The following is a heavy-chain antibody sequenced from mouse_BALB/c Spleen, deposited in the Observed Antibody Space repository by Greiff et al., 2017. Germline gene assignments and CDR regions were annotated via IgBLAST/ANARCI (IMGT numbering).Heavy chain of an antibody. Sequence: DVMLVESGGGLVKPGGSLKLSCAASGFTFSSYAMSWVRQTPEKRLEWVASISSGGSTYYPDSVKGRFTISRDNARNILYLQMSSLRSEDTAMYYCATMITTGFDYWGQGTTLTVSS. J-gene: IGHJ2*01. CDR3: ATMITTGFDY. CDR2: ISSGGST. V-gene: IGHV5-6-5*01. CDR1: GFTFSSYA. D-gene: IGHD2-4*01.